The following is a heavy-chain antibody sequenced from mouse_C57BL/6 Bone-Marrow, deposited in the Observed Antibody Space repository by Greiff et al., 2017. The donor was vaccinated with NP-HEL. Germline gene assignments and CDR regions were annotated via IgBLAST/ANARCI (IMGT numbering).Heavy chain of an antibody. Sequence: EVQVVESGGGLVQPGGSLKLSCAASGFTFSDYYMYWVRQTPEKRLEWVAYISNGGGSTYYPDTVQGRFTISRDHAKNTLYLQMSGLNAEDTAMYYCARRHYGSSYDYAMDYWGQGTSVTVSS. D-gene: IGHD1-1*01. CDR3: ARRHYGSSYDYAMDY. V-gene: IGHV5-12*01. CDR2: ISNGGGST. J-gene: IGHJ4*01. CDR1: GFTFSDYY.